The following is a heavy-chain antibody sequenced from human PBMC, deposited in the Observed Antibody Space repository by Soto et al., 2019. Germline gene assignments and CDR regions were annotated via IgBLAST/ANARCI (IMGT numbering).Heavy chain of an antibody. D-gene: IGHD5-18*01. CDR1: GFSLSNAKMG. CDR2: IFSNDEK. CDR3: ARTEDTTMVFSRFDY. J-gene: IGHJ4*02. Sequence: QVTLKESGPVLVKPTETLTLTCTVSGFSLSNAKMGVSWIRQPPGKALEWLAHIFSNDEKSYTTSLKSRLTISKDTSKSQVVLTMTNIDPVDTATYYCARTEDTTMVFSRFDYWGQGTLVTVSS. V-gene: IGHV2-26*01.